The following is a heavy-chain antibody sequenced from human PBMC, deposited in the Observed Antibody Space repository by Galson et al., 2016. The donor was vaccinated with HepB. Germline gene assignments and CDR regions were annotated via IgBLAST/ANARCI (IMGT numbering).Heavy chain of an antibody. D-gene: IGHD3-10*01. CDR1: VASISSGGYF. Sequence: TLSLTCSVSVASISSGGYFWSWLRHFPGKGLEWMGHIYYRGTTSYNSSLKSRLTIRIDTSKNQFSLTLASVTAADTAVYYCARDHGYYGSGDQNWFAPWGRG. J-gene: IGHJ5*02. CDR3: ARDHGYYGSGDQNWFAP. CDR2: IYYRGTT. V-gene: IGHV4-31*03.